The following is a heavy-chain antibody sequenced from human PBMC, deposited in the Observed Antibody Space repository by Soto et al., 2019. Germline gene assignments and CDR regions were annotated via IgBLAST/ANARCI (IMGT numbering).Heavy chain of an antibody. CDR2: INTDGSGT. D-gene: IGHD6-19*01. Sequence: GGSLRLSCAASGFPLRSYWMHWVRQAPGKGLVWASHINTDGSGTGYADSARGRFTISRDNAKNTLYLQMNSLRVEDTGVHYCSKVHSSGSAPIDYWGQGTLVTVSS. J-gene: IGHJ4*02. CDR1: GFPLRSYW. CDR3: SKVHSSGSAPIDY. V-gene: IGHV3-74*01.